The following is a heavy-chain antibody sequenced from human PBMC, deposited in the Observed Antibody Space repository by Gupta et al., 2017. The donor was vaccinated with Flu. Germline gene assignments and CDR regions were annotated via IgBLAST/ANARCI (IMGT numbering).Heavy chain of an antibody. D-gene: IGHD5-18*01. CDR2: IIPIFGTA. V-gene: IGHV1-69*06. CDR3: ARGDTAMVWDY. J-gene: IGHJ4*02. Sequence: WVRQAPGQGLEWMVGIIPIFGTANYAQKFQGRVTITADKSTSTAYMELSSLRSEDTAVYYCARGDTAMVWDYWGQGTLVTVSS.